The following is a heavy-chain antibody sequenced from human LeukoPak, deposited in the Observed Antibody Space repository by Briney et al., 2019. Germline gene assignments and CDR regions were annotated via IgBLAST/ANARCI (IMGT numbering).Heavy chain of an antibody. CDR2: MNPNSGNT. CDR3: ARTYYDYVWGSYIPHFDY. D-gene: IGHD3-16*01. CDR1: GYTFTGYD. V-gene: IGHV1-8*03. Sequence: ASVKVSCKASGYTFTGYDINWVRQATGQGLEWMGWMNPNSGNTGYAQKFQGRVTITRNTSISTAYMELSSLRSEDTAVYYCARTYYDYVWGSYIPHFDYWGQGTLVTVSS. J-gene: IGHJ4*02.